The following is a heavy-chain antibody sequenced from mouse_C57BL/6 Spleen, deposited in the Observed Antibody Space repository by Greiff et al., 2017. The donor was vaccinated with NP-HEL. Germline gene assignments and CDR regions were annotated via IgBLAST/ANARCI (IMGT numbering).Heavy chain of an antibody. CDR2: ITYDGSST. D-gene: IGHD2-4*01. CDR3: ARVDYDYGGYAMDY. V-gene: IGHV5-16*01. CDR1: GFTFSDYY. Sequence: EVMLVESEGGLVQPGSSMKLSCTASGFTFSDYYMAWVRQVPEKGLEWVANITYDGSSTYYLDSLKSRFIISRDNAKNILYLQMSSLKSEDTATYYCARVDYDYGGYAMDYWGQGTSVTVSS. J-gene: IGHJ4*01.